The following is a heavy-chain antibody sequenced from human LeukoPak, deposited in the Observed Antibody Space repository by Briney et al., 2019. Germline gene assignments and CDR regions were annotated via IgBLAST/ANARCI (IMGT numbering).Heavy chain of an antibody. D-gene: IGHD1-26*01. CDR2: ISGSGAST. J-gene: IGHJ4*02. CDR1: GFTLSTNA. Sequence: PVGSLRLSCLTSGFTLSTNAMSWVRQTPGKGLEWISGISGSGASTYYADSVKGRFTISRNDSRNTLYLQMNSLRGDDTAVYYCAKDVGKWESLHFFDYWGQGTLVTVSS. CDR3: AKDVGKWESLHFFDY. V-gene: IGHV3-23*01.